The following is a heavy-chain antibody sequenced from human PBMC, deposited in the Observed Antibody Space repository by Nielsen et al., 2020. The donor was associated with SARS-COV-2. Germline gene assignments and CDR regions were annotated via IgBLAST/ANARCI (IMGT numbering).Heavy chain of an antibody. V-gene: IGHV4-59*01. Sequence: SETLSLTCSVSGGTINDYYWSWIRQPPGKGLEWIGYIYESGSANYNPSLKSRVNISVDTSKNQFSLRLSSVTAADTAVYYCARIIIQCSSTHCYTLGGMDVWGKGTTVTVSS. CDR3: ARIIIQCSSTHCYTLGGMDV. CDR2: IYESGSA. D-gene: IGHD2-2*02. CDR1: GGTINDYY. J-gene: IGHJ6*04.